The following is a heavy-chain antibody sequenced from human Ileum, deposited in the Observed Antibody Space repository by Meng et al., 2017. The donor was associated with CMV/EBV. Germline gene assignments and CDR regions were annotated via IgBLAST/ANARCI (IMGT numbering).Heavy chain of an antibody. CDR3: ARSFMVYGLLDD. Sequence: ASVKVSCKTSGYAFTSYYIHWVRQAPGQGLEWMGVINPSGGSTTYAQKLQGRVTMTRDTSTSTVDMELSSLKSDDAAVHYCARSFMVYGLLDDWAQGTTVTVSS. CDR1: GYAFTSYY. D-gene: IGHD2-8*01. J-gene: IGHJ6*02. V-gene: IGHV1-46*01. CDR2: INPSGGST.